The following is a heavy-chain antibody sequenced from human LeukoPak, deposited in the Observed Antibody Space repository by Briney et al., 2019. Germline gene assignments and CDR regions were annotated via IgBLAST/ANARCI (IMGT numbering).Heavy chain of an antibody. CDR1: GYTFTSYG. D-gene: IGHD3-22*01. CDR2: IIPIFGTA. Sequence: GASVKVSCKASGYTFTSYGISWVRQAPGQGLEWMGGIIPIFGTANYAQKFQGRVTITADESTSTAHMEVSRLRSDDTAVYYCARGSIGDSSGFSGFDIWGQGTMVTVSS. J-gene: IGHJ3*02. CDR3: ARGSIGDSSGFSGFDI. V-gene: IGHV1-69*13.